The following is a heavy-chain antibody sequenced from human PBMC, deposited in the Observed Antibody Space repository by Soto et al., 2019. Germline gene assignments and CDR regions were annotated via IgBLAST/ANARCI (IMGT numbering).Heavy chain of an antibody. CDR1: GGSIRSSSHY. CDR2: IYYSGTT. Sequence: SETLSLTCTFSGGSIRSSSHYWSWIRQHPGKGLEWIGYIYYSGTTYYNPSLKSRLTISIDTSKNQFSLKLTSVTAADTAVYYCTREYSRHEKNRYDPWGQGTLVTVSS. J-gene: IGHJ5*02. D-gene: IGHD5-12*01. CDR3: TREYSRHEKNRYDP. V-gene: IGHV4-31*03.